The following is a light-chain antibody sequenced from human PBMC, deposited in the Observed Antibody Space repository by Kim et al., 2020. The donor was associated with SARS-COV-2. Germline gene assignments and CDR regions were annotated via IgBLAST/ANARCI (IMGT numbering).Light chain of an antibody. CDR3: QVWNNGVV. CDR1: TFAAFT. J-gene: IGLJ2*01. CDR2: YGT. V-gene: IGLV3-21*04. Sequence: SYELTQPPSVSVAPGKTARITCGGDTFAAFTENWYQKKQAQAPVVVISYGTARPSGIPERFSGSTSGNTATLTISRVEAGNEADYYCQVWNNGVVFGGGTQLTVL.